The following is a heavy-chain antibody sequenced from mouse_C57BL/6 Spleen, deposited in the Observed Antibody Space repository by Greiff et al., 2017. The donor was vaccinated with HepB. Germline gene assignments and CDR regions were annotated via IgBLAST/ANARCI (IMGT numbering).Heavy chain of an antibody. V-gene: IGHV1-52*01. CDR1: GYTFTSYW. J-gene: IGHJ4*01. CDR3: ARLDSSYAMDY. Sequence: QVQLQQPGAELVRPGSSVKLSCKASGYTFTSYWMHWVKQRPIQGLEWIGNIDPSDSETHYNQKFKDKATLTVDKSSSTAYMQLSSLTSEDSAVYYCARLDSSYAMDYWGQGTSVTVSS. CDR2: IDPSDSET.